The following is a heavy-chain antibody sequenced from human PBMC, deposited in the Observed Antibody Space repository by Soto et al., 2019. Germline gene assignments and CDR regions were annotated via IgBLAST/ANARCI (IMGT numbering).Heavy chain of an antibody. CDR3: TRDVGSIYYYYGMDV. CDR2: IRSKAYGGTT. Sequence: QTGGSLRLSCTASGFAFGDYAMSWFRQAPGKGLERVGFIRSKAYGGTTEYAASAKGRFTISRDNSKSIAYLQMNSLKTEVTAVYYCTRDVGSIYYYYGMDVWGQGTTVTISS. D-gene: IGHD3-16*01. CDR1: GFAFGDYA. V-gene: IGHV3-49*03. J-gene: IGHJ6*02.